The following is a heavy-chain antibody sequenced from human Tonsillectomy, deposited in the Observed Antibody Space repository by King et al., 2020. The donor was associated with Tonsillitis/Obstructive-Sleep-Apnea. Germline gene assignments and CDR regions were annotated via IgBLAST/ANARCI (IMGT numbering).Heavy chain of an antibody. J-gene: IGHJ4*02. Sequence: QLVQSGAEVNKPGASVKVSCKASGYTFTGYYMHWVRQAPGQGLEWMGWINPHSGGTNYAQKFQGRVTMTRDTSISTAYMELSSLRSDDTAVYYCARVPPFDTEDYFDYWGQGTLVTVSS. CDR3: ARVPPFDTEDYFDY. CDR1: GYTFTGYY. CDR2: INPHSGGT. V-gene: IGHV1-2*02. D-gene: IGHD1-14*01.